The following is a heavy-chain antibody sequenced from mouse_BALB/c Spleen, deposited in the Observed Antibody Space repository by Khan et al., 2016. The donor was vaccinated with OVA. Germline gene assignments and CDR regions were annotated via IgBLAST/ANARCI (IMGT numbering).Heavy chain of an antibody. Sequence: EVMLVESRGGLVKPGGSLKLSCAASGFTFSTYAMSWVRQTPEKRLEWVATISSDGDYTYYPDNVTGRFTISRDNAKDTLYLQMSSLRSEDTSMFDCARTPYGNFAYWGQGTLGTVSA. J-gene: IGHJ3*01. CDR1: GFTFSTYA. CDR2: ISSDGDYT. D-gene: IGHD2-10*02. CDR3: ARTPYGNFAY. V-gene: IGHV5-9-1*01.